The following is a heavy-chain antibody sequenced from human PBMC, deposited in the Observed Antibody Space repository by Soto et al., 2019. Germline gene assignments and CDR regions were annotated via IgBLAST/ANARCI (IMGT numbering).Heavy chain of an antibody. CDR2: INPSGGST. CDR1: GYTFTSYY. D-gene: IGHD3-16*01. V-gene: IGHV1-46*01. Sequence: ASVKVSCKASGYTFTSYYIHWVRQAPRQGLEWMAIINPSGGSTNYAQKFQGRVTVTRDTSTSTVNMELSSLRPEDTAVYYCAKTSVYDYVWGSSGLDPWGQGTLVTVSS. J-gene: IGHJ5*02. CDR3: AKTSVYDYVWGSSGLDP.